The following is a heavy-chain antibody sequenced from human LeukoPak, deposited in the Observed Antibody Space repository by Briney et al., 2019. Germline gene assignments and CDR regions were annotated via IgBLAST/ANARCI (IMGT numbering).Heavy chain of an antibody. CDR3: ARVEVVMAAYFDY. J-gene: IGHJ4*02. Sequence: GGSLRLSCAASGFTSSSYWMSWVRQAPGKGLEWVANIKQDGSEKYYVDSVKGRFTISRDNAKNSLYLQMNSLRAEDTAVYYCARVEVVMAAYFDYWGQGTLVTVSS. CDR1: GFTSSSYW. CDR2: IKQDGSEK. V-gene: IGHV3-7*01. D-gene: IGHD2-21*01.